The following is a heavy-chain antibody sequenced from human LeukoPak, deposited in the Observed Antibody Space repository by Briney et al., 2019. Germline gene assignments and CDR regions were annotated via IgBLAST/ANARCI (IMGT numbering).Heavy chain of an antibody. D-gene: IGHD2-21*02. CDR3: ARLAKCDGDCYSFDF. CDR2: IDYNGYS. J-gene: IGHJ4*02. Sequence: WDPLSLTCAVSGDSISGHPWSWIRQPPGKGLDYIGFIDYNGYSNYNPSLKSLVTISADTSKNQLSLNLNSVTSADAAVYYCARLAKCDGDCYSFDFWGQGILVAVSS. CDR1: GDSISGHP. V-gene: IGHV4-59*07.